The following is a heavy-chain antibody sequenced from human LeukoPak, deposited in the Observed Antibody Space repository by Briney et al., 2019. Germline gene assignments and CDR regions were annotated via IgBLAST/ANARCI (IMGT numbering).Heavy chain of an antibody. D-gene: IGHD3-10*01. Sequence: ASVKVSCKVSGYTLTELSMHWVRQAPGKGLEWMGGFDPEDGETIYAQKFQGRVTMTEDTSTDTAYMELSSLRSEDTAVYYCATHPSPITMVRGVPYYYGMDVWGQGTTVTVSS. CDR1: GYTLTELS. CDR3: ATHPSPITMVRGVPYYYGMDV. V-gene: IGHV1-24*01. J-gene: IGHJ6*02. CDR2: FDPEDGET.